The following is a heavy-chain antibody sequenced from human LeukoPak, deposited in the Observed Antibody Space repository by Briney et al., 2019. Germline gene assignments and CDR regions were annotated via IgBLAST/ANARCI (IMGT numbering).Heavy chain of an antibody. CDR3: ARSGILTGYYYYYYYMDV. Sequence: GGSLRLSCAASGFTFSSYGMHWVRQAPGKGLEWVAFIRYDGSNKYYADSVKGRFTISRDNSKNTLYLQMNSLRAEDTAVYYCARSGILTGYYYYYYYMDVWGKGTTVTISS. V-gene: IGHV3-30*02. CDR2: IRYDGSNK. D-gene: IGHD3-9*01. CDR1: GFTFSSYG. J-gene: IGHJ6*03.